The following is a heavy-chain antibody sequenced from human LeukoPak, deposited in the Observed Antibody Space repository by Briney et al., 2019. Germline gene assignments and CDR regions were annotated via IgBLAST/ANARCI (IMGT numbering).Heavy chain of an antibody. J-gene: IGHJ6*02. CDR2: IHPNSGGT. CDR1: GYTFTGYY. D-gene: IGHD1-26*01. CDR3: ARVLWELPYYYYYYGMDV. Sequence: ASVKVSCKASGYTFTGYYMHWVRQAPGQGLEWMGWIHPNSGGTNYAQKFQAWVTTTRDTSISTAYMELSRLRSEDTAVYYCARVLWELPYYYYYYGMDVWGQGTTVTVSS. V-gene: IGHV1-2*04.